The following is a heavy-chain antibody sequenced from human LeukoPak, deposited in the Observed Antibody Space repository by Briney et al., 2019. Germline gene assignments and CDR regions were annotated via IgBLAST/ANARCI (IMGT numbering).Heavy chain of an antibody. CDR2: ISSSSSYI. CDR1: GFTFSSYA. D-gene: IGHD1-26*01. J-gene: IGHJ4*02. V-gene: IGHV3-21*01. Sequence: GGSLRLSCAASGFTFSSYAMSWVRQAPGKGLEWVSSISSSSSYIYYADSVKGRFTISRDNAKNSLYLQMNSLRAEDTAVYYCARAGSGSYYEGRDYWGQGTLVTVSS. CDR3: ARAGSGSYYEGRDY.